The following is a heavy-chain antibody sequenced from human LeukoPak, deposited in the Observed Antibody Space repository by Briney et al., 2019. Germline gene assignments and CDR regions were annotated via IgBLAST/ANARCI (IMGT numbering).Heavy chain of an antibody. D-gene: IGHD2-21*01. J-gene: IGHJ4*02. CDR2: IIPILGIA. V-gene: IGHV1-69*04. Sequence: VKVSCKASGGTFSSYAISWVRQAPGQGLEWMGRIIPILGIANYAQKFQGRVTITADTSTSTAYMEVRSLRSDDTAVYYCARWGTRSAYSVVDYWGQGTLVTVSS. CDR3: ARWGTRSAYSVVDY. CDR1: GGTFSSYA.